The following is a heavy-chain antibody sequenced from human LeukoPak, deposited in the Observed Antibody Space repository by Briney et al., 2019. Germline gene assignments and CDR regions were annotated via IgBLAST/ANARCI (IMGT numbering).Heavy chain of an antibody. Sequence: GGSLRLSCAASGFTFSSYAMHWVRQAPGKGLEYVSAISSNGGSTYYANSVKGRFTISRDNSKNTLYLQMGSLRAEDMAVYYCARVSYYYNSSGAEYYFDYWGQGTLVTVSS. D-gene: IGHD3-22*01. CDR1: GFTFSSYA. V-gene: IGHV3-64*01. CDR2: ISSNGGST. CDR3: ARVSYYYNSSGAEYYFDY. J-gene: IGHJ4*02.